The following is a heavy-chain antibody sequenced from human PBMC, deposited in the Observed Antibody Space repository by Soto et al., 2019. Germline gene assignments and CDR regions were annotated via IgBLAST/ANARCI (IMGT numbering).Heavy chain of an antibody. Sequence: ASVKVSCKASGGTFSSYTISWVRQAPGQGLEWMGRIIPILGIANYAQKFQGRVTITADKSTSTAYMELSSLRSEDTAVYYCARDSDRHSSGWEGRIGYYYYYGMDVWG. D-gene: IGHD6-19*01. CDR3: ARDSDRHSSGWEGRIGYYYYYGMDV. V-gene: IGHV1-69*04. CDR1: GGTFSSYT. J-gene: IGHJ6*02. CDR2: IIPILGIA.